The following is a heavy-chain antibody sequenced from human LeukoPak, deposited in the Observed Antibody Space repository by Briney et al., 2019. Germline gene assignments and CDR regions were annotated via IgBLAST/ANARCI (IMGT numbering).Heavy chain of an antibody. CDR1: GFTFSSYA. V-gene: IGHV3-23*01. CDR3: AKEGGQVTTGSFDY. D-gene: IGHD4-17*01. CDR2: ISGSGGST. J-gene: IGHJ4*02. Sequence: AGGSLRLSCAASGFTFSSYAMSWVRQAPGKGLEWVSAISGSGGSTYYAGSVKGRFTISRDNSKNTLYLQMNSLRAEDTAVYYCAKEGGQVTTGSFDYWGQGTLVTVSS.